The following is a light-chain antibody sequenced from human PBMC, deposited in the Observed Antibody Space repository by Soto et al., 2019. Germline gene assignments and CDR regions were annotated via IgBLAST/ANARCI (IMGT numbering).Light chain of an antibody. J-gene: IGLJ2*01. CDR3: QSYDSRRSVVV. CDR2: GNS. Sequence: QSVLTQPPSVSGAPGQRVTISCTGSSSNIGAGYDVHWYQQLPGTAPKLLIYGNSNRPSGVPDRFSGSKSGTSASLAITGLHAEDEADYYCQSYDSRRSVVVFGGGTTVTVL. V-gene: IGLV1-40*01. CDR1: SSNIGAGYD.